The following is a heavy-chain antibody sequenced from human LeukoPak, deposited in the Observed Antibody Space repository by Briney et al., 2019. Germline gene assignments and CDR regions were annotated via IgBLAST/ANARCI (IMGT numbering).Heavy chain of an antibody. J-gene: IGHJ4*02. CDR1: GGAFSSYA. D-gene: IGHD6-19*01. Sequence: WASVKVSCKASGGAFSSYAISWVRQAPGQGLEWMGGIIPIFGTANYAQKFQGRVTITADESTSTAYMELSSLRSEDTAVYYCAKTHSSGWYDDTYFDYWGQGTLVTVSS. CDR2: IIPIFGTA. CDR3: AKTHSSGWYDDTYFDY. V-gene: IGHV1-69*01.